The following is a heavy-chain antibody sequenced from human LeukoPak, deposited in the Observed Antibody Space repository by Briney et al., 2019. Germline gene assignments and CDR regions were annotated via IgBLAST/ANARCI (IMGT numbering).Heavy chain of an antibody. V-gene: IGHV1-18*01. J-gene: IGHJ6*03. Sequence: ASVKVSCKTFGYTFTSHTITWVRQAPGQGLEWMGWISAYNGNTNYAQKLQGRVTMTTDTSTSTAYMELRSLRSDDTAVYYCARDRSSGWYGVYYYYYMDVWGKGTTVTVSS. CDR1: GYTFTSHT. D-gene: IGHD6-19*01. CDR3: ARDRSSGWYGVYYYYYMDV. CDR2: ISAYNGNT.